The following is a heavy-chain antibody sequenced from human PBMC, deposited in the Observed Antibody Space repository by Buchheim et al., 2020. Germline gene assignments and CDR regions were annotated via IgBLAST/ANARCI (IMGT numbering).Heavy chain of an antibody. CDR3: VRDVAGAHGY. CDR2: INEYGSIT. D-gene: IGHD1-26*01. CDR1: GSTFSSYW. V-gene: IGHV3-74*01. Sequence: EMQLAESGGGLVQPGGSLRLSCAAFGSTFSSYWMHWVRQAPGKGPVWVSRINEYGSITNHADSVEGRFTISRDNARSTLYLQMNSLRAEDTAVYYCVRDVAGAHGYWGQGIL. J-gene: IGHJ4*02.